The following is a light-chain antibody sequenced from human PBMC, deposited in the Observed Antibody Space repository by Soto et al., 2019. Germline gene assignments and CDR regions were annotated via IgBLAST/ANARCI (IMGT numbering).Light chain of an antibody. J-gene: IGKJ1*01. CDR1: QSVSSN. V-gene: IGKV3-15*01. CDR3: QHYNNWPPRP. Sequence: EIVMTQSPATLSVSPGERATLSCRASQSVSSNLAWYQQKPGQAPRLLIHGASTRATGIPARFSGSGSGTEFALTISSLQSEDFAVYYCQHYNNWPPRPFGQGTKVEIK. CDR2: GAS.